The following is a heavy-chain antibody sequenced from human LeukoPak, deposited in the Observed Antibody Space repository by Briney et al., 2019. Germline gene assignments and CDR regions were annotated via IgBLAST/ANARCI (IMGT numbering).Heavy chain of an antibody. V-gene: IGHV3-23*01. CDR1: GFTFSSYT. D-gene: IGHD2-2*01. J-gene: IGHJ5*02. CDR2: ISGSGGST. CDR3: AKDERYCSSTSCYDWFDP. Sequence: QAGGSLRLSCAASGFTFSSYTMSWVRQAPGKGLEWVSAISGSGGSTYYADSVKGRFTISRDNSKNTLYLQMNSPRAEDTAVYYCAKDERYCSSTSCYDWFDPWGQGTLVTVSS.